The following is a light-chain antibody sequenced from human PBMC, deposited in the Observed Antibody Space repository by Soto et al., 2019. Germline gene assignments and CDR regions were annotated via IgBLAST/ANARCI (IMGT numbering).Light chain of an antibody. CDR1: SSDVGAYNY. CDR2: EVT. CDR3: CSYADNNDYV. V-gene: IGLV2-8*01. Sequence: QSALTQPPSASGSLGQSVTISCTGTSSDVGAYNYVPWYQQHPGKAPKLMIYEVTRRPSGVPDRFPGSKSGNTASLNVSGLQAEDEADYYCCSYADNNDYVFGTGTKV. J-gene: IGLJ1*01.